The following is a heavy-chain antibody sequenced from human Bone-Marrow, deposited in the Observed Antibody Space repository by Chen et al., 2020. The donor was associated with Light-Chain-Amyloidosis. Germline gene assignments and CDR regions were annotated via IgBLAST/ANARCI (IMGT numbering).Heavy chain of an antibody. CDR2: ISYDGSNK. Sequence: GFTFSSYAMHWVRQAPGKGLEWVAVISYDGSNKYYADSVKGRFTISRDNSKNTLYLQMNSLRAEDTAVYYCARGVYYYDSSGYQPPGFSWGYYYYYGMDVWGQGTTVTVSS. CDR1: GFTFSSYA. J-gene: IGHJ6*02. CDR3: ARGVYYYDSSGYQPPGFSWGYYYYYGMDV. V-gene: IGHV3-30-3*01. D-gene: IGHD3-22*01.